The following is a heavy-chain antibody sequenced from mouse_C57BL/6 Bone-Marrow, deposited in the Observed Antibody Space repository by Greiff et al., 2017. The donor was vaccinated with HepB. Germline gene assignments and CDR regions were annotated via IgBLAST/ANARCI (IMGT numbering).Heavy chain of an antibody. Sequence: EVQGVESGGGLVQPGGSLKLSCAASGFTFSDYYMYWVRQTPEKRLEWVAYISNGGGSTYYPDTVKGRFTISRDNAKNTLYLQMSRLKSEDTAMYYCARQDGYDWYFYVWGTGTTVTVSS. CDR2: ISNGGGST. J-gene: IGHJ1*03. D-gene: IGHD2-2*01. CDR1: GFTFSDYY. CDR3: ARQDGYDWYFYV. V-gene: IGHV5-12*01.